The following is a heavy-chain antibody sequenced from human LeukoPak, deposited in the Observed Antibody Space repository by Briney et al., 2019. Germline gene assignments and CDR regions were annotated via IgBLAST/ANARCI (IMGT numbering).Heavy chain of an antibody. V-gene: IGHV4-34*01. Sequence: SETLSLTCAVYGESFSDYQRSWIRQAPGKGLEWLGKISHSGSTNYNPSLKSRVTMSVDTSKKQFSLKLTSVTAADTAMYYCARPGQLGSLYYGLDVWGQGTTVTVS. D-gene: IGHD7-27*01. CDR2: ISHSGST. J-gene: IGHJ6*02. CDR3: ARPGQLGSLYYGLDV. CDR1: GESFSDYQ.